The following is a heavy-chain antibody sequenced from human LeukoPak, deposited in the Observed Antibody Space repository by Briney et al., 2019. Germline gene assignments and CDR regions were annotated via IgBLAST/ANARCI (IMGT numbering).Heavy chain of an antibody. CDR3: AKDLSGGSFHIEGWFDP. J-gene: IGHJ5*02. V-gene: IGHV3-74*01. CDR1: GFTFSSYW. CDR2: INSDGSST. D-gene: IGHD2-15*01. Sequence: GGSLRLSCAASGFTFSSYWMHWVRQAPGKGLVWVSRINSDGSSTSYADSVKGRFTISRDNAKNSLYLQMNSLRAEDTALYYCAKDLSGGSFHIEGWFDPWGQGTLVTVSS.